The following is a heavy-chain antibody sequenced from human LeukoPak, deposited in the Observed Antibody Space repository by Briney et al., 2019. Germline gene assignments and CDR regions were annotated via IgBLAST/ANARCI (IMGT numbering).Heavy chain of an antibody. CDR3: AGRSTVSSPLDY. J-gene: IGHJ4*02. D-gene: IGHD2-2*01. V-gene: IGHV4-34*01. CDR1: GGSFSGYY. Sequence: SETLSLTCAVYGGSFSGYYWSWIRQPPGKGLEWIGEINHSGSTNYNPSLKSRVTISVDTSKNQFSLKLSSVTAADTAVYYCAGRSTVSSPLDYWGQGTLVTVSS. CDR2: INHSGST.